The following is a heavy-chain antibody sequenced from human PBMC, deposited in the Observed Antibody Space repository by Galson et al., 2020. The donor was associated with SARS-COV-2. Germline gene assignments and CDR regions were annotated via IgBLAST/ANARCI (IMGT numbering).Heavy chain of an antibody. V-gene: IGHV4-59*01. CDR2: IYYSGST. Sequence: SETLSLTCTVSGGSISSYYWSWIRQPPGKGLEWIGYIYYSGSTNYNPSLKSRVAISVDTSKNQFSLKLSSVTAADTAVYYCARDPSYGDYSSGYFDCWGQGTLVTVSS. CDR1: GGSISSYY. J-gene: IGHJ4*02. D-gene: IGHD4-17*01. CDR3: ARDPSYGDYSSGYFDC.